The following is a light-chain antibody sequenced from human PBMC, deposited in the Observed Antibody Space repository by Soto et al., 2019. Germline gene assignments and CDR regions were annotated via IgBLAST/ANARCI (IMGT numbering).Light chain of an antibody. J-gene: IGKJ4*01. CDR1: QSVSSD. CDR2: GAS. CDR3: QQRSNWPPALT. V-gene: IGKV3-11*01. Sequence: EIVMTQSPAILSVSPGERATLSCRASQSVSSDLAWYHQKPGQAPRLLIYGASTRATGIPARFSGSGSGTDFTLTISSLEPEDFAVYYCQQRSNWPPALTFGGGTKVDIK.